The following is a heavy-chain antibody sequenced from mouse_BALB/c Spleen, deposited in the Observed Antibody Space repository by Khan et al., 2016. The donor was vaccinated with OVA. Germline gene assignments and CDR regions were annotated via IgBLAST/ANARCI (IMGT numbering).Heavy chain of an antibody. D-gene: IGHD2-1*01. Sequence: EVQLQESGPELVKPGTSVKMSCKASGFRFTSYLIHWVQQKPGQGLEWIGYINPYNGATKYAEKFKGLATLTTDNSSNTAYMELSSLTSEDSAVYYCARGNWQSYYFDYWGEGTTLTVAS. CDR3: ARGNWQSYYFDY. J-gene: IGHJ2*01. V-gene: IGHV1S136*01. CDR1: GFRFTSYL. CDR2: INPYNGAT.